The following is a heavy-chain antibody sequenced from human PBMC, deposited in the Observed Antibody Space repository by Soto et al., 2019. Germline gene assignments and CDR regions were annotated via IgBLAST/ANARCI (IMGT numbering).Heavy chain of an antibody. J-gene: IGHJ3*01. V-gene: IGHV1-3*01. CDR3: ARDRHRVGPRANDAFDV. CDR1: GFTFSDNL. CDR2: LNPDTGNT. Sequence: QVQLVQSGAELKKPGASVNISCTASGFTFSDNLINWVRQAPGQGLEWMGWLNPDTGNTRYSETLQGRGTISRHLSASIAYFELSDLENEDTALYFCARDRHRVGPRANDAFDVWGQGTMITVSS.